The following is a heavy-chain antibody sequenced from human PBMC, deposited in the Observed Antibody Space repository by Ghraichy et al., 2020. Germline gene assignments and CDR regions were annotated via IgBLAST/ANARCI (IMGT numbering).Heavy chain of an antibody. CDR1: GGSFSGYY. V-gene: IGHV4-34*01. J-gene: IGHJ6*02. Sequence: SETLSLTCAVYGGSFSGYYWSWIRQPPGKGLEWIGEINHSGSTNYNPSLKSRVTISVDTSKNQFSLKLSSVTAADTAVYYCARGRWDGSGSYYFRYYYGMDVWGQGTTVTVSS. CDR3: ARGRWDGSGSYYFRYYYGMDV. D-gene: IGHD3-10*01. CDR2: INHSGST.